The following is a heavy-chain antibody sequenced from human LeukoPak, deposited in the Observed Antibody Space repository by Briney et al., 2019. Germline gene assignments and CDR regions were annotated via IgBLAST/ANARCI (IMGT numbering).Heavy chain of an antibody. J-gene: IGHJ6*03. CDR1: GFTFSSYA. V-gene: IGHV3-23*01. CDR2: ISGSGGST. Sequence: GGSLRLSCAASGFTFSSYAMSWVRQAPGKGLEWVSAISGSGGSTYYADSVKGRFTISRDNSKNTLYLQMNSLRAEDTAVYYCAKYPGNYYYYYMDVWGKGTTVTVSS. D-gene: IGHD3-10*01. CDR3: AKYPGNYYYYYMDV.